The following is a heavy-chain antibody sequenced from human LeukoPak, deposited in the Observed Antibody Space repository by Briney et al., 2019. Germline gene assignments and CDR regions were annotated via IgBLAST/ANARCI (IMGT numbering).Heavy chain of an antibody. Sequence: GRSLRLSCAASGFTFSSYAMHWVRQAPGKGLEWVAVISYDGSNKYYADSVKGRFTISRDNSKNTLYLQMNSLRAEDTAVYYCARAGLHSSSSVGYLDYWGQGTLVTVSS. CDR3: ARAGLHSSSSVGYLDY. J-gene: IGHJ4*02. CDR1: GFTFSSYA. V-gene: IGHV3-30*04. CDR2: ISYDGSNK. D-gene: IGHD6-6*01.